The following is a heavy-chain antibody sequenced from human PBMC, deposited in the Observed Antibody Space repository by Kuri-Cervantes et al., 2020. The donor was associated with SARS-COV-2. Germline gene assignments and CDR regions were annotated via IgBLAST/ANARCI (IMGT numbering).Heavy chain of an antibody. CDR2: IYHSGST. J-gene: IGHJ4*02. CDR3: ARTYSSSSLFYDY. Sequence: SETLSLTCAVSGGSISSSNWWSWVRQPPGKGLEWIGEIYHSGSTNYNPSLKSRVTISADKSKNQFSLKLSSVTAADTAVYYCARTYSSSSLFYDYWGQGTLVTVSS. D-gene: IGHD6-6*01. V-gene: IGHV4-4*02. CDR1: GGSISSSNW.